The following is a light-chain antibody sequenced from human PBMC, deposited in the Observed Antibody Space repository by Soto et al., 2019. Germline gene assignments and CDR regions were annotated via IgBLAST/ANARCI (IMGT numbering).Light chain of an antibody. J-gene: IGKJ4*01. V-gene: IGKV1-9*01. Sequence: DIQLTQSPSFLPASVGDRVTITCRASQGISSYLAWYQQKPGKAPKLLIYAASTLQSGVPSRFSGSGSGTEFTLTISSLQPEEFATYYCQQLNSYPPFTFGGGTKVEIK. CDR2: AAS. CDR3: QQLNSYPPFT. CDR1: QGISSY.